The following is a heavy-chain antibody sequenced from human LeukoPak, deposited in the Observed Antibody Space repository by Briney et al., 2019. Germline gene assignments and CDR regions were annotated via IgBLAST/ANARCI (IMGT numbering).Heavy chain of an antibody. CDR2: ISSDGSNK. CDR1: GFTFNDYA. J-gene: IGHJ6*02. Sequence: GGSLRLSCAASGFTFNDYAMHWVRQAPGQGLEWVAFISSDGSNKYYADSVRGRFTISRDNSKNTLYLQVNSLRAEDTAVYYCARDQGKGYYYYGMDVWGQGTTVTVSS. CDR3: ARDQGKGYYYYGMDV. V-gene: IGHV3-30-3*01.